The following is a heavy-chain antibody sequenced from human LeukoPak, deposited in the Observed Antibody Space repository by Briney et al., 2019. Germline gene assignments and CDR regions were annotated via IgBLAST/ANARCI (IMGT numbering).Heavy chain of an antibody. CDR3: AKDFDVYDFWSVPIAMYDY. Sequence: GGSLRLSCAASGFTFSSYAMSWVRQAPGKGLEWVSAISGSGGSTYYADSVKGRFTISRDNSKNTLYLQMNSLRAEDTAVYYCAKDFDVYDFWSVPIAMYDYWGQGTLVTVSS. V-gene: IGHV3-23*01. CDR1: GFTFSSYA. D-gene: IGHD3-3*01. CDR2: ISGSGGST. J-gene: IGHJ4*02.